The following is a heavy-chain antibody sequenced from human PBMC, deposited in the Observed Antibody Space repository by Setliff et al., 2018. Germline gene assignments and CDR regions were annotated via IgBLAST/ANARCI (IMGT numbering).Heavy chain of an antibody. CDR3: ARGGTYRYFDS. J-gene: IGHJ4*02. D-gene: IGHD5-12*01. Sequence: SETLSLTCAVSGGSLSTYYWTWIRQPPGKGLEWIGYIYYSGTTKYNPSLKSRVTISVDTSKNQFSLKLSSVAAADTAVYYCARGGTYRYFDSWGQGSQVTVSS. V-gene: IGHV4-59*01. CDR1: GGSLSTYY. CDR2: IYYSGTT.